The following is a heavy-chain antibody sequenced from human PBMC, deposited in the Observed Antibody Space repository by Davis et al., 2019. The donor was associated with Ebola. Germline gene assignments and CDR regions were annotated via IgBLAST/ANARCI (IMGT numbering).Heavy chain of an antibody. CDR1: GYTFTSYY. J-gene: IGHJ4*02. CDR2: INPSGGST. Sequence: ASVKVSCKASGYTFTSYYMHWVRQAPGQGLEWMGIINPSGGSTSYAQKFQGRVTITRNTSISTAYMELSSLRSEDTAVYYCATSYSGSYDYWGQGTLVTVSS. V-gene: IGHV1-46*01. D-gene: IGHD5-12*01. CDR3: ATSYSGSYDY.